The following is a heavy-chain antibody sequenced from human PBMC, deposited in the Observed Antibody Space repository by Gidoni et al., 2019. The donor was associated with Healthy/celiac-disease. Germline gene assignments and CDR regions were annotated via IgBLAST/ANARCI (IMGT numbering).Heavy chain of an antibody. J-gene: IGHJ6*02. CDR1: GGSISSYH. D-gene: IGHD3-22*01. CDR2: IYYSGST. Sequence: QVQLQESGPGLVKPSETLSLTFTVSGGSISSYHWSWIRQPPGKGLAWIGYIYYSGSTNYNPSLKSRCTISVDTSKNQFSLKLSAVTAADTAVYYCARSPRPPYYYDSSGYWFGMDVWGQGTTVTVSS. CDR3: ARSPRPPYYYDSSGYWFGMDV. V-gene: IGHV4-59*08.